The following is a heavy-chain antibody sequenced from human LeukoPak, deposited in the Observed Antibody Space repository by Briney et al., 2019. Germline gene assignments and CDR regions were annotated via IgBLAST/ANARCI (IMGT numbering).Heavy chain of an antibody. CDR2: FDPESGET. Sequence: ASVKVSCKVSGYTLTESSMQWLRQAPGKGLEWMGGFDPESGETIFAQKFQGRVTVTEDTSTDTAYVELRGLRSEDTAVYYCATGGTMVQSNVFDIWGQGTMVIVSS. CDR3: ATGGTMVQSNVFDI. V-gene: IGHV1-24*01. J-gene: IGHJ3*02. CDR1: GYTLTESS. D-gene: IGHD3-10*01.